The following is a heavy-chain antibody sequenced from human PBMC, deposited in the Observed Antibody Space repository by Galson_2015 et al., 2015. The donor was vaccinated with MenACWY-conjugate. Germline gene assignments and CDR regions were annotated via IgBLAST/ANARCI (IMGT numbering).Heavy chain of an antibody. CDR3: AFSSGFDF. D-gene: IGHD3-10*01. Sequence: SLRLSCAASGFTFSNSRMSWVRQAPGKGLEWVATIKTDAVTKLYADSVRGRFSISRDNSRKSVSLQMDRLRAEDTAVYYCAFSSGFDFWGHGTLVAVSS. CDR1: GFTFSNSR. CDR2: IKTDAVTK. J-gene: IGHJ4*01. V-gene: IGHV3-7*03.